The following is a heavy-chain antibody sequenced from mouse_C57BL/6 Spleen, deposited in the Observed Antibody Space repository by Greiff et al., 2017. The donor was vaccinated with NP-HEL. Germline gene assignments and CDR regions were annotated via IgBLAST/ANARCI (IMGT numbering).Heavy chain of an antibody. CDR2: IDPSDSYT. Sequence: QVQLKQPGAELVKPGASVKLSCKASGYTFTSYWMQWVKQRPGQGLEWIGEIDPSDSYTNYNQKFKGKATLTVDTSSSTAYMQLSILTSEDSAVYYCGSTGTGDAMDYWGQGTSVTVSS. D-gene: IGHD4-1*01. V-gene: IGHV1-50*01. CDR3: GSTGTGDAMDY. CDR1: GYTFTSYW. J-gene: IGHJ4*01.